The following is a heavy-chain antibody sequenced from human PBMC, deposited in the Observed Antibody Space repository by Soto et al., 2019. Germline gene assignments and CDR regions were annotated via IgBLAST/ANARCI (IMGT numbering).Heavy chain of an antibody. CDR2: IYPGDSDT. CDR1: GYSFTSYW. V-gene: IGHV5-51*01. J-gene: IGHJ4*02. D-gene: IGHD2-2*01. Sequence: ESLKISCKASGYSFTSYWIAWVRQMPGKGLEWMGIIYPGDSDTRYSPSFQGQVTISADRSISTAYLHWSSLKASDTAMYYCAREGGYCSSTSCQGIDYWGQGTLVTVSS. CDR3: AREGGYCSSTSCQGIDY.